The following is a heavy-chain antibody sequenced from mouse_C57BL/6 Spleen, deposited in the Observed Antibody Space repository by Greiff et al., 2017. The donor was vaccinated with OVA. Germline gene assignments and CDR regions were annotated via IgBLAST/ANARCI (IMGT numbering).Heavy chain of an antibody. Sequence: VKLQESGAELVRPGASVTLSCKASGYTFTDYEMHWVKQTPVHGLEWIGAIDPETGGTAYNQKFKGKAILTADKSSSTAYMELRSLTSEDSAVYYCTLITTVVATGYFDVWGTGTTVTVSS. CDR2: IDPETGGT. CDR1: GYTFTDYE. J-gene: IGHJ1*03. V-gene: IGHV1-15*01. CDR3: TLITTVVATGYFDV. D-gene: IGHD1-1*01.